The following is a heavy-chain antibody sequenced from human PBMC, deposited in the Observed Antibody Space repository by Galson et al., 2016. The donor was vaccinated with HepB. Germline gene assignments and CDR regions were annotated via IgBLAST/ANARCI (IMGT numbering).Heavy chain of an antibody. CDR3: AKEPNQFNSVWYYDH. V-gene: IGHV3-30*18. CDR2: ISPDGSTK. Sequence: SLRLSCAASGFTFSSYGMHWVRQAPGKGLEWMAVISPDGSTKYYADSVKGRFTISRDTSNNTLYLQMNSLRAEDTATYYCAKEPNQFNSVWYYDHWGRGTLVTVSS. CDR1: GFTFSSYG. D-gene: IGHD6-19*01. J-gene: IGHJ4*02.